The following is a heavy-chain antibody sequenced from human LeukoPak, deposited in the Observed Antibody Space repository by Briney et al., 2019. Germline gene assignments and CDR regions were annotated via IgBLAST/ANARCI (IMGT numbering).Heavy chain of an antibody. J-gene: IGHJ6*03. V-gene: IGHV3-30*02. D-gene: IGHD3-3*01. CDR1: GFTFDDYG. CDR3: AKGSKEVLFTRDHHMDV. Sequence: GGSLRLSCAASGFTFDDYGMHWVRQAPGKGLEWVAFIRHDGSNKYYADPAKGRFTISRDNSKNTLFLQMNSLRAEDTAVYYCAKGSKEVLFTRDHHMDVWGKGTTVTISS. CDR2: IRHDGSNK.